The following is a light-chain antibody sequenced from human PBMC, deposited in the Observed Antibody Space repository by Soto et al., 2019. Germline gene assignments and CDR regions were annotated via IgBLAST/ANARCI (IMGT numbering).Light chain of an antibody. CDR1: QSLNSW. V-gene: IGKV1-5*03. CDR3: QHYIGYSGM. CDR2: KAS. J-gene: IGKJ1*01. Sequence: DIQMTQSPSTLSASVGDRVTITCRASQSLNSWLAWYQHKPGKAPKLLIHKASILASGVPSRFSVSDSGAEFTLTISSLQPDDFATYYFQHYIGYSGMFGQGTKVDIK.